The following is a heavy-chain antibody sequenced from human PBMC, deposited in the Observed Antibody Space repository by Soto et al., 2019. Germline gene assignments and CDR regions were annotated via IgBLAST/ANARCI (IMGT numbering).Heavy chain of an antibody. J-gene: IGHJ6*02. CDR2: LCAGGNYA. V-gene: IGHV3-33*01. CDR3: TRDAQQLANYGRDV. Sequence: QVRLVESGGNVVQPGRSLRLSCATSGFNFNYHGMHWVRQAPGKGLEWVAHLCAGGNYAYYAYSVKGRFTISSDQSTNTLWLQMNSRGAEATARYYCTRDAQQLANYGRDVWGQGTTVTVSS. D-gene: IGHD6-13*01. CDR1: GFNFNYHG.